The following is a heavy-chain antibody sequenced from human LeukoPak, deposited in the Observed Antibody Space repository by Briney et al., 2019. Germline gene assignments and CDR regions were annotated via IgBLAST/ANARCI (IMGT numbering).Heavy chain of an antibody. J-gene: IGHJ4*02. Sequence: ASVKVSCKASGYTFTVYYKHWVRHAPGQGLEWVGWINPNSGGTVYAQKFQGRVTMTGDTSISTAYMDLSRLTSDDTAVYYCARVSSTIWGIDYWGQGTLVTVSS. V-gene: IGHV1-2*02. D-gene: IGHD6-13*01. CDR1: GYTFTVYY. CDR3: ARVSSTIWGIDY. CDR2: INPNSGGT.